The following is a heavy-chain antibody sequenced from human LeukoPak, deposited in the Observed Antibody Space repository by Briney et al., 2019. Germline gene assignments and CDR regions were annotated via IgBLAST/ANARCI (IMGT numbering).Heavy chain of an antibody. Sequence: GGSLRLSCAASGFTFSSYWMHWVRQAPGKGLVWVSRINSDVSSTSYADSVKGRFTISRDNAKNTLHLQMNSLRAEDTAVYYCARGGYSSSWYPHPLYWGQGTLVTVSS. CDR1: GFTFSSYW. V-gene: IGHV3-74*01. CDR3: ARGGYSSSWYPHPLY. CDR2: INSDVSST. J-gene: IGHJ4*02. D-gene: IGHD6-13*01.